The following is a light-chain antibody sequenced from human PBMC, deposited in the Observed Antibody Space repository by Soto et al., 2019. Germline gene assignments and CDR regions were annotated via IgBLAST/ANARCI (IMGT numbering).Light chain of an antibody. J-gene: IGKJ1*01. V-gene: IGKV4-1*01. CDR1: QSLLSSSNKKNY. CDR2: WAS. Sequence: DIVMTQSPDSLAVSLGERATINCKSSQSLLSSSNKKNYIAWYQHKPGQPPKLLIYWASTRESGVPDRFTGRESGTDSTLPSSSLQAEDVAVYFWQQYYTGRTFGQGTSEEIK. CDR3: QQYYTGRT.